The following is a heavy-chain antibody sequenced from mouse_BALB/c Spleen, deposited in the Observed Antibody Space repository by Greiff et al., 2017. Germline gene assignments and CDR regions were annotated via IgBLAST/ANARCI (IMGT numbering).Heavy chain of an antibody. CDR3: NAFNGGLFAY. D-gene: IGHD3-1*01. V-gene: IGHV14-4*02. J-gene: IGHJ3*01. CDR2: IDPENGDT. CDR1: GFNIKDYY. Sequence: EVQLQQSGAELVRSGASVKLSCTASGFNIKDYYMHWVKQRPEQGLEWIGWIDPENGDTEYAPKFQGKATMTADTSSNTAYLRLSSLTSEDTAVYYCNAFNGGLFAYWGQGTLVTVSA.